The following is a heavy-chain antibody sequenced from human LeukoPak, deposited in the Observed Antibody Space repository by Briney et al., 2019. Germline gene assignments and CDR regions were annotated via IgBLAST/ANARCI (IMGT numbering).Heavy chain of an antibody. Sequence: SETLSLTCTVSNDSINDSYWTWIRQPPGKRLEWIRYISNSGTTKYNPSLKSRVTISVDTSNNQISLRLRSVTAADTAVYFCARGGRNFDYWGQGTLVTVSS. CDR1: NDSINDSY. CDR3: ARGGRNFDY. J-gene: IGHJ4*02. V-gene: IGHV4-59*01. D-gene: IGHD1-26*01. CDR2: ISNSGTT.